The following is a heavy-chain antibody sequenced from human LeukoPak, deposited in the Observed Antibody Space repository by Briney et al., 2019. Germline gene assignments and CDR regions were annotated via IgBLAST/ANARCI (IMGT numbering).Heavy chain of an antibody. CDR1: GGTFSSYA. J-gene: IGHJ4*02. V-gene: IGHV1-69*04. CDR3: ARKHSSSWYY. Sequence: GASVKVSCKASGGTFSSYAISWVRQAPGQGLEWMGRIIPILGIANYAQKFQGRVTITADKSTSTAYMELSSRRSEDTAVYYCARKHSSSWYYWGQGTLVTVSS. D-gene: IGHD6-13*01. CDR2: IIPILGIA.